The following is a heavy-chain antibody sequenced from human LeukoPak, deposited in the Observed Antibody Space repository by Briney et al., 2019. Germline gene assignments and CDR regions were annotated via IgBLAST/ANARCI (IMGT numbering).Heavy chain of an antibody. CDR3: AREGLQLWLHSWFDP. CDR1: GFTFSSYS. V-gene: IGHV3-21*01. D-gene: IGHD5-18*01. Sequence: GGSLRLSCAASGFTFSSYSMNWVRQAPGKGLEWVSSISSSSSYIYYADSVKGRFTISRDNAKNSLYLQMNSLRAEDTAVYYCAREGLQLWLHSWFDPWGQGTLVTVSS. J-gene: IGHJ5*02. CDR2: ISSSSSYI.